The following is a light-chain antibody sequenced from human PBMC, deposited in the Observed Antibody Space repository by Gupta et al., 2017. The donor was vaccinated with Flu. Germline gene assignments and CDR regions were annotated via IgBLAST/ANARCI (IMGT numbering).Light chain of an antibody. CDR3: CSYAGSPWV. CDR2: DVS. CDR1: SSDVGGYNY. V-gene: IGLV2-11*01. J-gene: IGLJ3*02. Sequence: SALTQTRQVSGSPGQSVTISCTGTSSDVGGYNYVSWYQQHPGKAPKLMIYDVSKRPSGVPARFSGSQSGSTAALTISGLQAEDEADYYCCSYAGSPWVFGGGTKLTVL.